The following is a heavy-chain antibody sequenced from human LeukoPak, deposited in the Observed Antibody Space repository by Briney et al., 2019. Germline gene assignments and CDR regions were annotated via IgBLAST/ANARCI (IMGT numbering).Heavy chain of an antibody. V-gene: IGHV4-61*01. CDR3: ARAPWELLDYYYGMDV. J-gene: IGHJ6*01. CDR1: GGSVSSGSYY. D-gene: IGHD1-26*01. CDR2: IYYSGST. Sequence: KASETLSLTCTVSGGSVSSGSYYWSWIRQPPGKGLEWIGYIYYSGSTNYNPSLKSRVTISVDTSKNQFSLKLSSVTAADTAVYYCARAPWELLDYYYGMDVWGQGTTVTVSS.